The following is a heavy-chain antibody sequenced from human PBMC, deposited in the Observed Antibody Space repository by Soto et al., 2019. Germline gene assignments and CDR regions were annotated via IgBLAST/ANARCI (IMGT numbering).Heavy chain of an antibody. J-gene: IGHJ4*02. Sequence: ASVKVSCKASGYTFTGYYMHWVRQAPGQGLEWMGWINPNSGGTNYAQKFQGWVTMTRDTSISTAYMELSRLRSDDTAVYYCARGPGAYCSGGSCYYWDYWGQGTLVTVSS. CDR1: GYTFTGYY. CDR2: INPNSGGT. CDR3: ARGPGAYCSGGSCYYWDY. D-gene: IGHD2-15*01. V-gene: IGHV1-2*04.